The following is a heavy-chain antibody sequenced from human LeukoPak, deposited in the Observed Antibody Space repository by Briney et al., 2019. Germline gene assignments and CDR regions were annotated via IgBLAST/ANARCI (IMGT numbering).Heavy chain of an antibody. D-gene: IGHD6-13*01. CDR3: AKKGSSWSYYFDY. CDR2: ISGGGDST. Sequence: GGSLRLSCAASGFTFSSYAMSWVRQAPGKGLEWVSAISGGGDSTYYADSVKGRFTISRDNSKNTLYLQMSSLRAEDTAIYYCAKKGSSWSYYFDYWGQGTLVTVSS. V-gene: IGHV3-23*01. CDR1: GFTFSSYA. J-gene: IGHJ4*02.